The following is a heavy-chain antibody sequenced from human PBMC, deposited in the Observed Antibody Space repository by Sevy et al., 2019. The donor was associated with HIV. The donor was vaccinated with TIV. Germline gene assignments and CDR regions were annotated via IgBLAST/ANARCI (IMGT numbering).Heavy chain of an antibody. Sequence: GGSLRLSCAASGFTFSSYWMHWVRRAPGKGLVWVSRINSDGSSTSYADSVKGRFTISRDNAKNTLYLQMNSLRAEDTAVYYCARDLAVVVPAHSLPYYYYGMDVWGQGTTVTVSS. J-gene: IGHJ6*02. CDR3: ARDLAVVVPAHSLPYYYYGMDV. CDR2: INSDGSST. CDR1: GFTFSSYW. V-gene: IGHV3-74*01. D-gene: IGHD2-2*01.